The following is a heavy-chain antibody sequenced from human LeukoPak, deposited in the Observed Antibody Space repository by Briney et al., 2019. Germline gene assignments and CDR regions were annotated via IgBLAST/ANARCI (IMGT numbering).Heavy chain of an antibody. V-gene: IGHV3-74*01. Sequence: GGSLRLSCAASGFTFSSHWMHWVPQAPGQGLVWVSRINSDGSSTSYADSVKGRFTISRDNAKNPLYLQMNSLRAEDTAVYYCARAHYYYYMDVWGKGTTVTVSS. CDR3: ARAHYYYYMDV. CDR1: GFTFSSHW. CDR2: INSDGSST. J-gene: IGHJ6*03.